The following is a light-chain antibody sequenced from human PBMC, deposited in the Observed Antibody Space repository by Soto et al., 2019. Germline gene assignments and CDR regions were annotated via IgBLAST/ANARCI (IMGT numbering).Light chain of an antibody. CDR3: SSYTSSSTQV. CDR2: EVS. CDR1: SSDVGGYNY. Sequence: QSALTQPASVSGSPGQSITISCTGTSSDVGGYNYVSWYQQHPGKAPKLMIYEVSNRPSGVSNRFSGSKSGNTASLTISGLQAEDDADYYCSSYTSSSTQVFGGGTKVTVL. V-gene: IGLV2-14*01. J-gene: IGLJ2*01.